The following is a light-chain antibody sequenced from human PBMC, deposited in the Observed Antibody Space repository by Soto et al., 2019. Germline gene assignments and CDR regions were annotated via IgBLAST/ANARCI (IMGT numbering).Light chain of an antibody. V-gene: IGKV3-15*01. Sequence: EIVMTQSPATLSLSPGERATLSCRASQSISSNLAWYQQKPGQAPRLLIYDASTRATGIPARFSGSGSGTEFTLTISSLQTEDFAVYYCQQYKNWPPITFGQGTRLEIK. J-gene: IGKJ5*01. CDR1: QSISSN. CDR2: DAS. CDR3: QQYKNWPPIT.